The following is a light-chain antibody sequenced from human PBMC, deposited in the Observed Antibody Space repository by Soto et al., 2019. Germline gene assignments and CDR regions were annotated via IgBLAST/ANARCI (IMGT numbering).Light chain of an antibody. CDR3: QQYGSSLRT. CDR1: QGISNY. J-gene: IGKJ1*01. CDR2: GAS. V-gene: IGKV3-20*01. Sequence: TQSPSSLSASVGDRVTITCRASQGISNYLAWYQQKPGQAPRLLIYGASSRATGIPDRFSGSGSGTDFTLTISRLEPEDFAVYYCQQYGSSLRTFGQGTKVEIK.